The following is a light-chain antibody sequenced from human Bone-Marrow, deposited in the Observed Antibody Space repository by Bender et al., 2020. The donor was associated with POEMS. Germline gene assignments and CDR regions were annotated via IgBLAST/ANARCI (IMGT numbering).Light chain of an antibody. Sequence: QSALTQPPSVSGSPGQSVTISCTGTSGDIGTFNRVSWYQQPPGAAPQLIIYEVDTRSSGVPDRFSGSKSGNTASLTVSRLQADDEAFYYCSCYIRTNTWVFGGGTKLTVL. CDR2: EVD. V-gene: IGLV2-18*01. CDR1: SGDIGTFNR. J-gene: IGLJ3*02. CDR3: SCYIRTNTWV.